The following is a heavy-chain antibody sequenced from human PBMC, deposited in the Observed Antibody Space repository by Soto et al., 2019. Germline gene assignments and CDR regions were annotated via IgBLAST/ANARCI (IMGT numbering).Heavy chain of an antibody. D-gene: IGHD6-13*01. J-gene: IGHJ6*02. Sequence: GESLKISCKGSGYSFTSYWIGWVRQMPGKGLEWIGIIYPGDSDTRYSPSFQGQVTISADKSISTAYLQWSSLKASDTAMYYCARHFPWGGAVIAAQRGYYYYGMDVWGQGTTVTVSS. CDR1: GYSFTSYW. V-gene: IGHV5-51*01. CDR2: IYPGDSDT. CDR3: ARHFPWGGAVIAAQRGYYYYGMDV.